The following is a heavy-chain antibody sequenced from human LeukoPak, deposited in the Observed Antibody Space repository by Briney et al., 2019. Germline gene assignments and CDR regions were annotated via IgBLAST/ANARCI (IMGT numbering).Heavy chain of an antibody. D-gene: IGHD6-19*01. CDR2: IYPGDSDT. V-gene: IGHV5-51*01. J-gene: IGHJ4*02. CDR3: ARGVDSSGPPYFDY. CDR1: GYSFTSYW. Sequence: GESLKISCKGSGYSFTSYWIGWVRQMTGKGLEWMGIIYPGDSDTKYSPSFQGQVTISADKSITTASRQWSSLKASDTAMYYCARGVDSSGPPYFDYWGQGTLVTVSS.